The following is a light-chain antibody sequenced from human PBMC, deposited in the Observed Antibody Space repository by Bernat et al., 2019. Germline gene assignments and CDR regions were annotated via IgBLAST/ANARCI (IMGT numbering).Light chain of an antibody. CDR3: QRYGSSPRT. Sequence: EIVLTQSPGTLSLSPGERATLSCRASQSVSSSYLAWYQQKPGQAPRLLSYGASSRATGIPDRFSGSGSGTDFTLTISRLEPEDFAVYYCQRYGSSPRTFGHGTKLEIK. CDR2: GAS. CDR1: QSVSSSY. V-gene: IGKV3-20*01. J-gene: IGKJ2*01.